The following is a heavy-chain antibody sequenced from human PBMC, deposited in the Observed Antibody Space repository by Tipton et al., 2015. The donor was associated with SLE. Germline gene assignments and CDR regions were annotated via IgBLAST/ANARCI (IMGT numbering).Heavy chain of an antibody. Sequence: TLSLTCTVSGGSLSSHYWSWIRQPPGKALEWIGFMYASGSTSYNPSLKSRVTISVDTSKNQFSLKLTSVTAADTAVYFCARDFGRRADYQRWFDFWGPGTLVTVSS. CDR3: ARDFGRRADYQRWFDF. J-gene: IGHJ5*01. CDR1: GGSLSSHY. CDR2: MYASGST. D-gene: IGHD3-16*01. V-gene: IGHV4-59*11.